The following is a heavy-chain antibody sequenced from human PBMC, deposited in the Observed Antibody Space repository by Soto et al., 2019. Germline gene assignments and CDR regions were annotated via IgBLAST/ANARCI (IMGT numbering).Heavy chain of an antibody. J-gene: IGHJ6*02. Sequence: QVQLVQSGAEVKKPGSSVKVSCKTSGGTFSGYAISWVRQAPGQGVEWMGGIIPIFDTANYAQKFQGRVTITADESTSTAYMELSSLRSEDTAVYYCARHDCISTSCYYYYYYSMDVWGQGTTVTVSS. D-gene: IGHD2-2*01. CDR2: IIPIFDTA. CDR3: ARHDCISTSCYYYYYYSMDV. V-gene: IGHV1-69*12. CDR1: GGTFSGYA.